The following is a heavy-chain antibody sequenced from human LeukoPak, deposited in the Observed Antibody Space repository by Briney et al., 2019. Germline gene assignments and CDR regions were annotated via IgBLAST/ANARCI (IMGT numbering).Heavy chain of an antibody. Sequence: PGGSLRLSCAASGFTFDDYAMHWVRQAPGKGLEWVSGISWNSGSIGYADSVKGRFTISRDNAKNSLYLQMNSLRAEDTALYYCAKDMGNYYILTGQGGFDYWSQGTLVTVSS. D-gene: IGHD3-9*01. V-gene: IGHV3-9*01. J-gene: IGHJ4*02. CDR3: AKDMGNYYILTGQGGFDY. CDR2: ISWNSGSI. CDR1: GFTFDDYA.